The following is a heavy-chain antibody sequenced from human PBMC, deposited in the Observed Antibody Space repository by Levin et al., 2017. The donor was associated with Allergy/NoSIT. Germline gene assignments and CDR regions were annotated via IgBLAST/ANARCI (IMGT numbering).Heavy chain of an antibody. CDR1: GGSFSGYY. CDR2: INHSGST. CDR3: ARGRRGNRENIAARPYYYYYMDV. D-gene: IGHD6-6*01. Sequence: SQTLSLTCAVYGGSFSGYYWSWIRQPPGKGLEWIGEINHSGSTNYNPSLKSRVTISVDTSKNQFSLKLSSVTAADTAVYYCARGRRGNRENIAARPYYYYYMDVWGKGTTVTVSS. V-gene: IGHV4-34*01. J-gene: IGHJ6*03.